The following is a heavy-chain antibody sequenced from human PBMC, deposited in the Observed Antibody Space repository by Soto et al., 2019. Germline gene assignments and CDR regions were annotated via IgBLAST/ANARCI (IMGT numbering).Heavy chain of an antibody. V-gene: IGHV3-53*01. CDR3: ARDRGYSNYYYYGMDV. D-gene: IGHD2-15*01. CDR1: GFTVSSNY. CDR2: IYSGGST. J-gene: IGHJ6*02. Sequence: PGGSLRLSCAASGFTVSSNYMSWVRQAPGKGLEWVSVIYSGGSTYYADSVKGRFTISRDNSKNTLYLQMNSLRAEDTAVYYCARDRGYSNYYYYGMDVWGQGTTVTVSS.